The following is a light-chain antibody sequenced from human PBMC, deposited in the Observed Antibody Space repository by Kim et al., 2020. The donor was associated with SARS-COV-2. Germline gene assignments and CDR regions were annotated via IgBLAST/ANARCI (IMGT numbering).Light chain of an antibody. V-gene: IGKV1-13*02. J-gene: IGKJ5*01. CDR1: QGIGRA. Sequence: ASVGDRVNITCRASQGIGRALGWYQQKPGKAPKLVIYDASTLQSGVPSRFSGSGSGTDFTLTISSLQADDFATYYCQQFSIHPLTFGQGTRLEIK. CDR3: QQFSIHPLT. CDR2: DAS.